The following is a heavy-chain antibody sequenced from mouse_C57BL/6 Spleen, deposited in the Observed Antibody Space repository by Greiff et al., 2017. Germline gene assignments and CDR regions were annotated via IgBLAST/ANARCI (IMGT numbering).Heavy chain of an antibody. CDR2: IDPSDSYT. CDR1: GYTFTSYW. CDR3: ARGTAGGDIWYFGV. J-gene: IGHJ1*03. D-gene: IGHD2-14*01. V-gene: IGHV1-59*01. Sequence: QVQLQQPGAELVRPGTSVKLSCKASGYTFTSYWMHWVKQRPGQGLEWIGVIDPSDSYTNYNQKFKGKATLTVDTSSSTAYMQLSSLTSEDSAVYYCARGTAGGDIWYFGVWGTGTTVTVSS.